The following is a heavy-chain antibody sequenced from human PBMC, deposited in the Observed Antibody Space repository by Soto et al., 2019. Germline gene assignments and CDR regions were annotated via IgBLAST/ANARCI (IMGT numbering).Heavy chain of an antibody. CDR3: ASGVASSD. CDR1: GLNFRSDS. J-gene: IGHJ4*02. Sequence: QVQPVQSEAEVKTPGSSVKGSCKSSGLNFRSDSISWVRLAPGQGLEWMGGLIPISRTPTSTQKFQGGITISPNASLRPALMEVPSLTFEDTAVYYCASGVASSDWGQGTRVTVSS. CDR2: LIPISRTP. V-gene: IGHV1-69*01. D-gene: IGHD5-12*01.